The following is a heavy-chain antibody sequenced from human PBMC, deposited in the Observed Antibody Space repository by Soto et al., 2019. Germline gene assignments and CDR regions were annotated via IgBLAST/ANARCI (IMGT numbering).Heavy chain of an antibody. D-gene: IGHD4-17*01. J-gene: IGHJ4*01. CDR3: AKALWDYGDYYFDY. Sequence: SLRLSCAASGFTLISYGMHWFLQAPGKVLEWVAVISYDGSNKYYADSVKGRFTISRDNSKNTRYLQMNSLRAEDTAVYYCAKALWDYGDYYFDYWGQGTLVTVSS. CDR2: ISYDGSNK. V-gene: IGHV3-30*18. CDR1: GFTLISYG.